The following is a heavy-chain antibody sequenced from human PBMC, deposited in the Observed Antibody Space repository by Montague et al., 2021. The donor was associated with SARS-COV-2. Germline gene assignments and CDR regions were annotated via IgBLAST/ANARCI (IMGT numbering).Heavy chain of an antibody. D-gene: IGHD6-19*01. Sequence: SETLSLTCAVSGDSISNYYWSWIRQPPGKGLEYIGWIDSNGATDYNPSLKSRVTISIDTSKNQFSLKLNSVTAADTAVYYCAGRPTPSYSSGWYLFYYAMDVWGQGTTVTVSS. CDR3: AGRPTPSYSSGWYLFYYAMDV. CDR2: IDSNGAT. J-gene: IGHJ6*02. CDR1: GDSISNYY. V-gene: IGHV4-59*01.